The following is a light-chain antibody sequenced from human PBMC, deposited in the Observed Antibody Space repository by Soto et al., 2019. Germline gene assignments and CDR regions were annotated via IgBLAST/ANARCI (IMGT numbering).Light chain of an antibody. V-gene: IGKV1-17*01. CDR2: AAS. CDR3: LQHNSYPLT. CDR1: QTIQNY. J-gene: IGKJ4*01. Sequence: DIQVTQSPSALSASVGGRVTISFRASQTIQNYLNWYQQKPGRAPKLLIYAASILQSGVPSRFSGSGSGTDFTLTISGLQPEDLATYYCLQHNSYPLTFGGGTKVDIK.